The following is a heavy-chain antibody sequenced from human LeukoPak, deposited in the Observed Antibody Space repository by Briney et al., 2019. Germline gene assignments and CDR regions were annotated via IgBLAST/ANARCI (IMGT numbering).Heavy chain of an antibody. J-gene: IGHJ6*03. V-gene: IGHV4-59*11. CDR1: GVSISSHY. Sequence: SETLSLTCTVSGVSISSHYWSWIRQPPGKGLEWIGYIYYSGSTNYSPSLKSRVTISVDTSKNQFSLKLSSVTAADTAVYYCARGGSSWPYYYYYMDVWGKGTTVTVSS. CDR2: IYYSGST. CDR3: ARGGSSWPYYYYYMDV. D-gene: IGHD6-13*01.